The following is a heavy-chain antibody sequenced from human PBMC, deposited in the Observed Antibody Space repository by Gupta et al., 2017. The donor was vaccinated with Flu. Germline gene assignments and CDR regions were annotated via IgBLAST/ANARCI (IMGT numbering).Heavy chain of an antibody. V-gene: IGHV3-53*04. Sequence: EVQLVESGGGLVQPGGSLRLSCAASGFAVSSNHMSWVRQAPGKGLEWVSVIYSGGDTYYADSVKDRFTISRHNSKNTLYLQMNSLRTEDTAIYYCARDLASDTSMVSGVGWFDPWGQGTLVTVSS. J-gene: IGHJ5*02. CDR3: ARDLASDTSMVSGVGWFDP. CDR1: GFAVSSNH. CDR2: IYSGGDT. D-gene: IGHD5-18*01.